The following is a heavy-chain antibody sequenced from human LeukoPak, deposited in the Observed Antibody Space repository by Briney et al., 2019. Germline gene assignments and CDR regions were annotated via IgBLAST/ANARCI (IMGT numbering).Heavy chain of an antibody. CDR1: GLTFSNYN. J-gene: IGHJ4*02. V-gene: IGHV3-48*01. CDR3: ARDRSSGYSYTTDY. D-gene: IGHD3-22*01. CDR2: ISSSSSTI. Sequence: GGSLRLSCAASGLTFSNYNMNWVRQAPGKGLEWVSYISSSSSTIYYADSVKGRFTISRDNAKNSLYLQMNSLRAEDTAVYYCARDRSSGYSYTTDYWGQGTLVTVSS.